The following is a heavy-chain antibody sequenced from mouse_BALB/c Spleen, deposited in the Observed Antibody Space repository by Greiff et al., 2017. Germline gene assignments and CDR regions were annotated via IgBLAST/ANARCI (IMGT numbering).Heavy chain of an antibody. CDR3: AGEGNYSGSSGYAMDY. CDR2: ISDGGSYT. D-gene: IGHD1-1*01. Sequence: EVQRVESGGGLVKPGGSLKLSCAASGFTFSDYYMYWVRQTPEKRLEWVATISDGGSYTYYPDSVKGRFTISRDNAKNNLYLQMSSLKSEDTAMYYSAGEGNYSGSSGYAMDYWGQGTSVTVSS. V-gene: IGHV5-4*02. CDR1: GFTFSDYY. J-gene: IGHJ4*01.